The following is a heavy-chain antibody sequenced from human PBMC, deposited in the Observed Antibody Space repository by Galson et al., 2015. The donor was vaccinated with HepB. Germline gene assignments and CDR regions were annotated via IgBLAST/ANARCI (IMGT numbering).Heavy chain of an antibody. CDR1: GFTFSSYS. Sequence: ALRLSCAASGFTFSSYSMNWVRQAPGKGLEWVSYISTSTSTIYYADSVKGRFTISRDNAKNSLYLQMNSLKDEDTAVYYCARLTTVTNEPDYWGQGSLVTVSS. CDR3: ARLTTVTNEPDY. D-gene: IGHD4-17*01. V-gene: IGHV3-48*02. J-gene: IGHJ4*02. CDR2: ISTSTSTI.